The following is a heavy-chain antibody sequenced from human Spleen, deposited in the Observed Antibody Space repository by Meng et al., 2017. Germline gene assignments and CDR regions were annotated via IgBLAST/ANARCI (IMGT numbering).Heavy chain of an antibody. J-gene: IGHJ4*02. CDR2: MNPNSGNT. D-gene: IGHD6-25*01. V-gene: IGHV1-8*03. CDR3: ARDEDISAAGKLFGDY. CDR1: GYTFTSYD. Sequence: ASVKVSCKASGYTFTSYDINWVRQATGQGLEWMGWMNPNSGNTGYAQKFQGRVTITRNTSISTAYMELSSLRSDDTAMYYCARDEDISAAGKLFGDYWGQGTLVTVSS.